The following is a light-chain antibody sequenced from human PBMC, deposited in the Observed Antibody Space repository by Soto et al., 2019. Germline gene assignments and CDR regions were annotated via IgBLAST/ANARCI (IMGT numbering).Light chain of an antibody. Sequence: QSVLTQPRSVSGSPGQSVTISCTGTSSDVGGYNYVSWYQQHPGKAPKLMIYDVSKRPSGVPDRFSGSKSGNTASLTISGLQAEDEADYYCQVWDSISDHVVFGGGTKLTVL. CDR1: SSDVGGYNY. CDR3: QVWDSISDHVV. V-gene: IGLV2-11*01. CDR2: DVS. J-gene: IGLJ2*01.